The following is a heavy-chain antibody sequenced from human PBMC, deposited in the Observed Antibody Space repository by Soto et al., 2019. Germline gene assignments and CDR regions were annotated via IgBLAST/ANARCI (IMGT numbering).Heavy chain of an antibody. D-gene: IGHD1-26*01. CDR2: IGGGGEST. J-gene: IGHJ6*02. V-gene: IGHV3-23*01. Sequence: GGSLRLSCAASGFPFYNYAMSWVRQAPGKGLEWVSGIGGGGESTYYADSVKGRFTISRDNSKNMLHLQMNSLRVEDTAVYFCAKRLGGSYPSLYYYGMDVWGQGTTVTVSS. CDR3: AKRLGGSYPSLYYYGMDV. CDR1: GFPFYNYA.